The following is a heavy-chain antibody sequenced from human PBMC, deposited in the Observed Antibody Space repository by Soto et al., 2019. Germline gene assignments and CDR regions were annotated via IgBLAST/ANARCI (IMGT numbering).Heavy chain of an antibody. CDR2: IHHSGST. CDR1: GGSISGTNW. V-gene: IGHV4-4*02. CDR3: ARVRANVYGLDV. Sequence: PSETLSLTXVVSGGSISGTNWWTWVRQPPGKGLEWIGEIHHSGSTNYNPSLKSRVTISVDKSESQFSLKLTSVTAADTAVYYCARVRANVYGLDVWGQGTTVTVSS. J-gene: IGHJ6*02.